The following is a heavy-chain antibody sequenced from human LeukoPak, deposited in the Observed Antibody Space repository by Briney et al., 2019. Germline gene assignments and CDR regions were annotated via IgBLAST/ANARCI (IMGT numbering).Heavy chain of an antibody. V-gene: IGHV3-9*01. J-gene: IGHJ3*02. D-gene: IGHD5-18*01. CDR1: GFTFDDYA. Sequence: PGRSLRLSCAASGFTFDDYAMHWVRQAPGKGLEWVSGISWNSGSIGYADSVKGRFTISRDNAKNSLYLQMNSLRAEDTALYYCAKAGYSCGSDAFDIWGQGTMVTVSS. CDR2: ISWNSGSI. CDR3: AKAGYSCGSDAFDI.